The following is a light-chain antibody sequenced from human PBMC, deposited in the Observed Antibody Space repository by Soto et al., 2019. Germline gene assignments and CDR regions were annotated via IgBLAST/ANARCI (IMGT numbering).Light chain of an antibody. CDR1: QSISSSY. CDR2: GAS. CDR3: HQYGSSPPVT. Sequence: EIVLTQSPGTLSLSPGKRATLSCRASQSISSSYLAWYQQRPGQAPRLLIYGASSRATGIPDRFSGSGSGTDFTLTISRLEPEDFAMYYCHQYGSSPPVTFGQGTRLEIK. J-gene: IGKJ5*01. V-gene: IGKV3-20*01.